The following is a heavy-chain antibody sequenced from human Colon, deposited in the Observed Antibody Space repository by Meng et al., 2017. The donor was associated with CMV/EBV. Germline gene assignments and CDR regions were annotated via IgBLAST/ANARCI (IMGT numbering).Heavy chain of an antibody. CDR1: GFSFDDYG. D-gene: IGHD2-2*01. Sequence: GESLKISCAASGFSFDDYGMSWVRQAPGKGLEWVSGINWNGGRTGYADSVKGRFTISRDNAKNSLYLQMNSLRAEDTALYHCARGKGYCSSSDCSLGTNYYYYYGRTSGAKGPRSPSP. CDR3: ARGKGYCSSSDCSLGTNYYYYYGRTS. J-gene: IGHJ6*02. V-gene: IGHV3-20*01. CDR2: INWNGGRT.